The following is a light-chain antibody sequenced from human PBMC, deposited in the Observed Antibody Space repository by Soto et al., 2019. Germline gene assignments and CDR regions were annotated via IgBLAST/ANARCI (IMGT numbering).Light chain of an antibody. Sequence: DLQMIQSPSSLSASVGDRVSITCRASQSIAYYLNWFQQKPGKAPKLLIYAASSLQSGVPARFXGSGSGTDFTLTISSLQPEDSATYFCQQSSNSPMYTFGQGTKL. J-gene: IGKJ2*01. CDR2: AAS. CDR3: QQSSNSPMYT. V-gene: IGKV1-39*01. CDR1: QSIAYY.